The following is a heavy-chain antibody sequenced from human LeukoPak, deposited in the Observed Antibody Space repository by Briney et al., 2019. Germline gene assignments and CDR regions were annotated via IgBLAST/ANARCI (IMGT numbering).Heavy chain of an antibody. V-gene: IGHV3-23*01. CDR2: ISGSGDNT. CDR3: AKGSYYDSSGSFYFDY. Sequence: GGSLRLSCAASGFTFSNYAMDWVRQAPGKGLEWVSGISGSGDNTYYADSVKGRFTISRDNSKNTLYVQVNSLGTEDTAAYYCAKGSYYDSSGSFYFDYWGQGTLVTVSS. J-gene: IGHJ4*02. D-gene: IGHD3-22*01. CDR1: GFTFSNYA.